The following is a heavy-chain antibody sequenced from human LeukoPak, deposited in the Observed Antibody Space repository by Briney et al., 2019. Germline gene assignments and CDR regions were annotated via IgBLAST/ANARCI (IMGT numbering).Heavy chain of an antibody. D-gene: IGHD3-22*01. CDR1: GYTFTSYS. J-gene: IGHJ4*02. Sequence: ASVKVSCKASGYTFTSYSMNWVRQAPGQGLEWMGWISAYNGNTNYAQKLQGRVTMTTDTSTSTAYMELRSLRSEDTAVYYCARFGSNYYDSSGYYHFDYWGQGTLVTVSS. V-gene: IGHV1-18*01. CDR3: ARFGSNYYDSSGYYHFDY. CDR2: ISAYNGNT.